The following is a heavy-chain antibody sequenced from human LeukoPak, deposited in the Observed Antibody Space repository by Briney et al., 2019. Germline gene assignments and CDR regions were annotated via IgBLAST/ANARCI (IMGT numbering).Heavy chain of an antibody. J-gene: IGHJ4*02. Sequence: GGSLRLSCAASGFTFNNAWMSWVRQAPGKGLEWVAVISFDGSNKYYGDSVKGRFTISRDNSKNTLYLQMNSLRPDDTAIYYCARDTLWEWGQGTLVTVSS. CDR3: ARDTLWE. D-gene: IGHD1-26*01. CDR1: GFTFNNAW. CDR2: ISFDGSNK. V-gene: IGHV3-30-3*01.